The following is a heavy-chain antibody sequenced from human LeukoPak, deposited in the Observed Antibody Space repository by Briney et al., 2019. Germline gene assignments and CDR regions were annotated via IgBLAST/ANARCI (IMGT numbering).Heavy chain of an antibody. Sequence: GGSLRLSCAASGLTVSNSYINWVRQPPGKGLEWVSVLYRDDSSYYAESVKGRFTISRDSAKNTLDLQMSGLRAEDTAMYYCVSGYWRGARCHAFAFDIWGQGTMVTVSS. D-gene: IGHD2-15*01. CDR2: LYRDDSS. CDR1: GLTVSNSY. J-gene: IGHJ3*02. V-gene: IGHV3-53*03. CDR3: VSGYWRGARCHAFAFDI.